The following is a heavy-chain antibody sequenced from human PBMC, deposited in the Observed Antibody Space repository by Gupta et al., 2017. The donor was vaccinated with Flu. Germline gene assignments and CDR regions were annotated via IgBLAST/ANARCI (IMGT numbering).Heavy chain of an antibody. CDR1: SAA. CDR3: ARGAYIGYVYAFDI. D-gene: IGHD5-12*01. Sequence: SAAWNWIRQSPSRGLEWLGKTYYRSKWYNDYAVSVKSRITIDPDTSKNQSSLQLNSVTPEDTAVYYCARGAYIGYVYAFDIWGQGTMVTVSS. J-gene: IGHJ3*02. CDR2: TYYRSKWYN. V-gene: IGHV6-1*01.